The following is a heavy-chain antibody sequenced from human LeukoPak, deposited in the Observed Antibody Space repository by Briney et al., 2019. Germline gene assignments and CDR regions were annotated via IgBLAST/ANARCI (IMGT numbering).Heavy chain of an antibody. D-gene: IGHD1-26*01. CDR2: INPSGGST. Sequence: ASVKVSCKASGYTFTSYYMHWVRQAPGQGLEWMGIINPSGGSTSYAQKFQGRVTMTRDTSTSTVYMELSSLRSEDTAVYYCARGVYSGSYYSRQYAYYFDYRGQGTLVTVSS. J-gene: IGHJ4*02. CDR1: GYTFTSYY. V-gene: IGHV1-46*01. CDR3: ARGVYSGSYYSRQYAYYFDY.